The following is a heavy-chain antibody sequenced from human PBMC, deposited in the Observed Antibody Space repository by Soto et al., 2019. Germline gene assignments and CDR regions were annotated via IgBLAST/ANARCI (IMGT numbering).Heavy chain of an antibody. CDR2: IIPMFGTA. Sequence: QVQLVQSGPEVKKPGSSVKVSCKASGGTFSSHVFTWVRQAPGRGLEWMGGIIPMFGTANHAQKFQGRVTLIADESTNTAYLELSSLRSEDTAVYYCARGSRDCSGGTCFPLPTAESFRHWGQGTLITVSS. V-gene: IGHV1-69*01. CDR1: GGTFSSHV. CDR3: ARGSRDCSGGTCFPLPTAESFRH. D-gene: IGHD2-15*01. J-gene: IGHJ1*01.